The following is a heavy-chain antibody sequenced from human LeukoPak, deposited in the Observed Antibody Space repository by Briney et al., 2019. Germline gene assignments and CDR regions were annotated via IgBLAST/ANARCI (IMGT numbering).Heavy chain of an antibody. J-gene: IGHJ4*02. CDR3: ARDGYSYGYIHFDY. CDR2: IIPIFGTA. D-gene: IGHD5-18*01. Sequence: ASVKVSCKASGGTFSSYAISWVRQVPGQGLEWMGGIIPIFGTANYAQKFQGRVTITADESTSTAYMELSSLRSEDTAVYYCARDGYSYGYIHFDYWGQGTLVTVSS. V-gene: IGHV1-69*01. CDR1: GGTFSSYA.